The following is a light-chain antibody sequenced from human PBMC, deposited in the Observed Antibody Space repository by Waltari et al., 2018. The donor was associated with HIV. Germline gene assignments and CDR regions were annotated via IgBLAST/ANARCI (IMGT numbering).Light chain of an antibody. CDR1: SSDVGGYHY. J-gene: IGLJ3*02. CDR2: DVS. CDR3: SSYTSSSSWV. Sequence: QSALTQPASVSGSPGQSITISCTGNSSDVGGYHYVSWYQQHPGKAPKLMIYDVSNRPSGVSNRFSGSKSGNTASLTISGLQAEDEADYYCSSYTSSSSWVFGGGTKLTVL. V-gene: IGLV2-14*03.